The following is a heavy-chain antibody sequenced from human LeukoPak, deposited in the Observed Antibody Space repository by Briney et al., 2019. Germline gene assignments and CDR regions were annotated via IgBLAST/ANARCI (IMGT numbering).Heavy chain of an antibody. J-gene: IGHJ3*02. Sequence: SETLSLTCPVSGGSISSYYWSWIRPPPGKGLEWIGYIYYSGSTNYNPSLKSRVTISVDTSKNQFSLKLSSVTAADTAVYYCARDPGTSWYAFDIWGQGTMVTVSS. V-gene: IGHV4-59*01. CDR3: ARDPGTSWYAFDI. CDR1: GGSISSYY. D-gene: IGHD2-2*01. CDR2: IYYSGST.